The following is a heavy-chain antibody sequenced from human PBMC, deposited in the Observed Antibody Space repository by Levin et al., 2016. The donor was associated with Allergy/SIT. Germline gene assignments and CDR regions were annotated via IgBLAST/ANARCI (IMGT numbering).Heavy chain of an antibody. V-gene: IGHV4-59*02. Sequence: SETLSLTCTVSGGSVNSYYWSWIRQPPGEGLEWIGYVYYTGSADYNPSLKSRVTISVDTSKNQFSLRLNSVNAADTAIYYCARGIPIQMWSVPDAFDIWGQGTMVTVSS. CDR3: ARGIPIQMWSVPDAFDI. CDR1: GGSVNSYY. J-gene: IGHJ3*02. D-gene: IGHD5-18*01. CDR2: VYYTGSA.